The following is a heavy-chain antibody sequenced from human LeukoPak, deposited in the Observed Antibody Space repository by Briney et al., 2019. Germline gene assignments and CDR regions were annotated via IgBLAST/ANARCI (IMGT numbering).Heavy chain of an antibody. V-gene: IGHV5-51*01. Sequence: GESLKISCEGPNXSFTNYWSAWVRQMPGKGLECMGVIYPGDSGTAYSPSFQGQVTISVDKSISTAYLQWSSLKASDTAMYYCAIPNSSGVPWGQGTLVTVSS. J-gene: IGHJ4*02. D-gene: IGHD6-19*01. CDR1: NXSFTNYW. CDR3: AIPNSSGVP. CDR2: IYPGDSGT.